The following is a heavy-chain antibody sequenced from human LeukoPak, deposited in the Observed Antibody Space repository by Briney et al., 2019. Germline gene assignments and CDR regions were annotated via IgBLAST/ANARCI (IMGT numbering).Heavy chain of an antibody. CDR1: GYTFTSYA. CDR2: IIPIFGTA. D-gene: IGHD5-12*01. CDR3: ARDPRMATRGAFDI. Sequence: ASVKVSCKASGYTFTSYAISWVRQAPGQGLEWMGGIIPIFGTANYAQKFQGRVTITADKSTSTAYMELSSLRSEDTAVYYCARDPRMATRGAFDIWGQGTMVTVSS. V-gene: IGHV1-69*06. J-gene: IGHJ3*02.